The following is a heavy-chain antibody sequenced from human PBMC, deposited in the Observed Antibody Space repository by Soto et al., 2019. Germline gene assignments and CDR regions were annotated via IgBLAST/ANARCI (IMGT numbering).Heavy chain of an antibody. CDR2: ISYYVSKK. V-gene: IGHV3-30-3*01. J-gene: IGHJ6*04. CDR1: GFSFSSYA. CDR3: ARDKGTFGVVKYSYYGTEV. Sequence: PRGSRRLSCAAYGFSFSSYAVHWVRQAPGKGLAWVAVISYYVSKKYYADSVKGRFTISRDNSKNTLYLQMNSLRGEDTAVYYCARDKGTFGVVKYSYYGTEVWGKETTLNTSS. D-gene: IGHD3-3*01.